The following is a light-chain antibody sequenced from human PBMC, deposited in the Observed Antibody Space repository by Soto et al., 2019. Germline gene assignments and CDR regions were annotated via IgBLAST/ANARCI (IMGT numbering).Light chain of an antibody. J-gene: IGKJ4*01. CDR3: QQANSFPLT. V-gene: IGKV1D-12*01. CDR2: AAS. CDR1: QGSSSW. Sequence: DIQMTQSPSSVSASVGDRVTITCRASQGSSSWLAWYQQKPGKAPKLLIYAASSLQSGVPSRFRASESGTEFTLTSSILEPEDFDTYYCQQANSFPLTFGGGNKVEIK.